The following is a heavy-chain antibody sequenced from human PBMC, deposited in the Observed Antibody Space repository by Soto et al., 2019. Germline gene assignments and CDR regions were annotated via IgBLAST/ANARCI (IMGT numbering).Heavy chain of an antibody. CDR1: GFTLSSYG. V-gene: IGHV3-33*01. J-gene: IGHJ6*02. CDR2: IWYDGSNK. D-gene: IGHD2-15*01. Sequence: GGSLRLSCAASGFTLSSYGMHWVRQAPGKGLEWVAVIWYDGSNKYYADSVKGRFTISRDNSKNTLYLQMNSLRAEDTAVYYCARDFRVATDYYYGMDVWGQGTTVTVSS. CDR3: ARDFRVATDYYYGMDV.